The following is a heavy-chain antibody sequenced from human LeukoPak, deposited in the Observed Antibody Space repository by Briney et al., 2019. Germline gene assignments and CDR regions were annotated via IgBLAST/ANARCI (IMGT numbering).Heavy chain of an antibody. Sequence: SEILSLTCAVYGGSFSGYYWSWIRQPPGKGLEWIGEINHSGSTNYNPSLKSRVTISIDTSKNQFSLKLSSVTAADTAVYYCARSWELRSTFDYWGQGTLVSVSS. D-gene: IGHD1-26*01. CDR2: INHSGST. CDR3: ARSWELRSTFDY. J-gene: IGHJ4*02. V-gene: IGHV4-34*01. CDR1: GGSFSGYY.